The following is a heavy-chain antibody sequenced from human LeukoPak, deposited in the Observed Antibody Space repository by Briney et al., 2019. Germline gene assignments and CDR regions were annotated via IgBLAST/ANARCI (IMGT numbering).Heavy chain of an antibody. J-gene: IGHJ4*02. Sequence: GASVKVSCKASGYTFTGYHIHWVRQAPGQGLEWMGRINPYSGDTNFAQKFQGRVTMTRDTSITTAYMDLSSLTPDDTAVYFCARDQGILTRSWYTGYWGQGTQVTVSS. V-gene: IGHV1-2*06. D-gene: IGHD6-13*01. CDR1: GYTFTGYH. CDR2: INPYSGDT. CDR3: ARDQGILTRSWYTGY.